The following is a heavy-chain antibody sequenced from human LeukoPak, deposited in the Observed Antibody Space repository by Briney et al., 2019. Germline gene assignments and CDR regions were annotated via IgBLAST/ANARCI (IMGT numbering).Heavy chain of an antibody. Sequence: PSQTLSLTCAVSGGSISSGTHYWNWIRQHPGQGLEWIGHIYNTGSAYYNPSLMSRVSISIDTSENQFSLKLSSVTAADTAVYYCASTHCASPSCYSYYYSGLDVWGQGTTVIVSS. CDR3: ASTHCASPSCYSYYYSGLDV. D-gene: IGHD2-2*01. V-gene: IGHV4-31*11. CDR2: IYNTGSA. CDR1: GGSISSGTHY. J-gene: IGHJ6*02.